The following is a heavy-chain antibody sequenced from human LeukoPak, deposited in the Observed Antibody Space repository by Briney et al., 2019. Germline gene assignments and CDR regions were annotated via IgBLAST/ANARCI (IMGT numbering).Heavy chain of an antibody. CDR2: ISGSSGII. CDR1: GFTXXTYT. J-gene: IGHJ4*02. CDR3: ATSGTYRFDY. D-gene: IGHD1-26*01. Sequence: GSLRLSCAASGFTXXTYTMNWVRQAPGKGLEWVSYISGSSGIIDYADSVRGRFTISRDNAKNSLYLQMNSLKDGDTAVYYCATSGTYRFDYWGQGTLVTVSS. V-gene: IGHV3-48*02.